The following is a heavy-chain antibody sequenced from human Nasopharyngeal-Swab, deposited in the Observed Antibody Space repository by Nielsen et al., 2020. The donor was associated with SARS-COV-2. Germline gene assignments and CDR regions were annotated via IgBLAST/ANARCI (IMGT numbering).Heavy chain of an antibody. CDR1: GFTFDDYA. CDR2: ISWNSGSI. D-gene: IGHD6-19*01. Sequence: GGSLRLSCAASGFTFDDYAMHWVRQAPGKGLEWVSGISWNSGSIGYADSVKGRFTISRDNAKNSLYLQMNSLRAEDTALYYCAKDMSYSSGWFYGMDVWGQGTLVTVSS. CDR3: AKDMSYSSGWFYGMDV. V-gene: IGHV3-9*01. J-gene: IGHJ6*02.